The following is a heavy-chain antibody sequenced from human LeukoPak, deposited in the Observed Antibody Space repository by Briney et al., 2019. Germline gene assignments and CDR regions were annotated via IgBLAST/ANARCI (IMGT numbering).Heavy chain of an antibody. Sequence: GGSLRLSCAASGFTFSNYWMHCVRQAPGKGLVWVSRIKSDGSRTDYANSVKGRFTISRDNSKNTLYLQINSLRAEDTAVYYCARGIAAAGTGLFNWGQGTLLTVSS. V-gene: IGHV3-74*01. J-gene: IGHJ4*02. D-gene: IGHD6-13*01. CDR1: GFTFSNYW. CDR2: IKSDGSRT. CDR3: ARGIAAAGTGLFN.